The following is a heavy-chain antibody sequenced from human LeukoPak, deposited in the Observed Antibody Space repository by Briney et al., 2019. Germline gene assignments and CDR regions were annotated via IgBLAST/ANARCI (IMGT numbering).Heavy chain of an antibody. V-gene: IGHV4-39*07. CDR3: ARDFLFGVTMVRGVPKYFDY. Sequence: SETLSLTCTVSGASISSNHYFWGWVRQPPGKGLEWIGSIYYSGSTYYNPSLKSRVTISVDTSKNQFSLKLSSVTAADTAVYYCARDFLFGVTMVRGVPKYFDYWGQGTLVTVSS. D-gene: IGHD3-10*01. CDR2: IYYSGST. J-gene: IGHJ4*02. CDR1: GASISSNHYF.